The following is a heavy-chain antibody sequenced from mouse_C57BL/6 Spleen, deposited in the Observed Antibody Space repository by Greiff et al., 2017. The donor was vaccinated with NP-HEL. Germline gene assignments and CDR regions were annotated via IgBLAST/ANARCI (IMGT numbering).Heavy chain of an antibody. CDR1: GYTFTSYW. CDR2: IYPGNSDT. V-gene: IGHV1-5*01. D-gene: IGHD1-1*01. J-gene: IGHJ2*01. CDR3: TRRPLLRSYFDY. Sequence: VQLQQSGTVLARPGASVKMSCKTSGYTFTSYWMHWVKQRPGQGLEWIGAIYPGNSDTSYNQKFKGKAKLTAVTSASTAYMELSSLTNEDSAVYYCTRRPLLRSYFDYWGQGTTLTVSS.